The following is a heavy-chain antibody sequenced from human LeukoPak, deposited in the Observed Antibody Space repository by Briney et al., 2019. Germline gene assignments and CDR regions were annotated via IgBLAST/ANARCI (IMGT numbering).Heavy chain of an antibody. CDR3: AKDGHYYDSSDYYYGYFDY. V-gene: IGHV3-30*02. J-gene: IGHJ4*02. Sequence: GGSLRLSCAASGFTFSSYGMHWVRQAPGKGLEWVAFIRYDGSNKYYADSVKGRFTISRDNSKNTLYLQMNSLRAEDTAVYYCAKDGHYYDSSDYYYGYFDYWGQGTLVTVSS. D-gene: IGHD3-22*01. CDR2: IRYDGSNK. CDR1: GFTFSSYG.